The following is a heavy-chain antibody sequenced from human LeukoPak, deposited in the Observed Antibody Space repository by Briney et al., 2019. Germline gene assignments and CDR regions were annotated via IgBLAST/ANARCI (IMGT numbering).Heavy chain of an antibody. CDR2: IIPILGIA. CDR1: GRTFSSYA. CDR3: ARGQRVPAAIYWFDP. J-gene: IGHJ5*02. Sequence: SVKLFCKASGRTFSSYAISWVRQAPGQGLEWMGRIIPILGIANYAQKFQGRVTITADKSTSTAYMELSSLRSEDTAVYYCARGQRVPAAIYWFDPWGQGTLVTVSS. V-gene: IGHV1-69*04. D-gene: IGHD2-2*01.